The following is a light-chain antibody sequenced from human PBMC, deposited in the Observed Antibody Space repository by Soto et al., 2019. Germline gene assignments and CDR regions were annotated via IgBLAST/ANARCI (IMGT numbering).Light chain of an antibody. CDR1: QAVNTR. CDR3: HHRQSWPRT. CDR2: LAS. J-gene: IGKJ1*01. Sequence: EIVLTQSPATLSSFPGDRVTLSCRASQAVNTRLAWYQHRPGQATRLLIYLASNRAAGVPARFSGSGSGTDFTLTISDVEPEDFAVYYCHHRQSWPRTFGQGTTVDI. V-gene: IGKV3-11*01.